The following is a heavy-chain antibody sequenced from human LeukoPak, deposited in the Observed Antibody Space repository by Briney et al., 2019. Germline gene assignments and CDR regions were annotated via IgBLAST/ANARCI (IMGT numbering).Heavy chain of an antibody. J-gene: IGHJ4*02. CDR2: IWYDGSHK. CDR1: GFTFSSYG. Sequence: GGSLRLSCAASGFTFSSYGMHWVRQAPGKGLEWVAFIWYDGSHKYYADSVRGRLTISRDNSQNALYLQMNSLRAEDTAVYYCAKTAGIAAAADFDYWGQGTLVTVSS. D-gene: IGHD6-13*01. V-gene: IGHV3-30*02. CDR3: AKTAGIAAAADFDY.